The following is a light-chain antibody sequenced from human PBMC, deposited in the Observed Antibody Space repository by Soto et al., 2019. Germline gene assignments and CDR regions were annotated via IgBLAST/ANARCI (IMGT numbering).Light chain of an antibody. CDR2: EVS. J-gene: IGLJ2*01. Sequence: QYALTQPASVSGSPGQSITISCTGTSSEVGGYNYVSWYQQHPGKAPKLMIYEVSNRPSGVSNRFSGSKSGNTASLTISGLQAEDEADYYCSSYTSSSTLGHVVFGGGTKLTVL. V-gene: IGLV2-14*01. CDR1: SSEVGGYNY. CDR3: SSYTSSSTLGHVV.